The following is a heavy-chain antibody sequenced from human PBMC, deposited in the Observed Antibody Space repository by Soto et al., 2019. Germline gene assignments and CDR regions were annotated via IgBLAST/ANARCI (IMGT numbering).Heavy chain of an antibody. CDR1: GGSFSGYY. Sequence: QVQLQQWGAGLLKPSETLSLTCAVYGGSFSGYYWSWIRQPPGKGLEWIGEINHSGSTNYNPSLKSRVTISVDTSKNQFSLKLSSVTAADTAVYYCARGWGSGWYYWWFDPWGQGTLVTVSS. D-gene: IGHD6-19*01. V-gene: IGHV4-34*01. CDR2: INHSGST. CDR3: ARGWGSGWYYWWFDP. J-gene: IGHJ5*02.